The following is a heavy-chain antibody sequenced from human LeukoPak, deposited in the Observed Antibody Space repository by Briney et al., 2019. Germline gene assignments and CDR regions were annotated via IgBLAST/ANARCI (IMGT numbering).Heavy chain of an antibody. V-gene: IGHV3-23*01. CDR2: ISGSGGST. CDR3: AKQGRKYYYYYMDV. D-gene: IGHD1-14*01. CDR1: GFTFSSYA. J-gene: IGHJ6*03. Sequence: RGSLRLSCAASGFTFSSYAMSWVRQAPGKGLEWVSAISGSGGSTYYADSVKGRFTISRDNSKNTLYLQMNSLRAEDTAVYYCAKQGRKYYYYYMDVWGKGTTVTVSS.